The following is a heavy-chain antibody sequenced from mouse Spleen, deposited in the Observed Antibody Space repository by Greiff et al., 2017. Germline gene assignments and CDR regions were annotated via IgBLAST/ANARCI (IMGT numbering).Heavy chain of an antibody. CDR2: ISYDGSN. Sequence: EVKLVESGPGLVKPSQSLSLTCSVTGYSITSGYYWNWIRQFPGNKLEWMGYISYDGSNNYNPSLKNRISITRDTSKNQFFLKLNSVTTEDTATYYCARGGKVTRRNWYFDVWGAGTTVTVSS. V-gene: IGHV3-6*01. D-gene: IGHD2-1*01. CDR1: GYSITSGYY. J-gene: IGHJ1*01. CDR3: ARGGKVTRRNWYFDV.